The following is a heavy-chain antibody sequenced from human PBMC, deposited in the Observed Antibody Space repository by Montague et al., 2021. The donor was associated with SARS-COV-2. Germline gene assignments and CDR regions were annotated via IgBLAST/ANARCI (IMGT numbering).Heavy chain of an antibody. CDR2: IYYSGST. Sequence: SETLSLTRTVSGGSISSYYRSWIRQPPGKGLEWIGYIYYSGSTNYNPSLKSRVTISVDTSKNQFSLKLSSVTAADTAVYYCARAPVAHITIFGVVTSFDYWGQGTLVTVSS. CDR1: GGSISSYY. CDR3: ARAPVAHITIFGVVTSFDY. J-gene: IGHJ4*02. V-gene: IGHV4-59*01. D-gene: IGHD3-3*01.